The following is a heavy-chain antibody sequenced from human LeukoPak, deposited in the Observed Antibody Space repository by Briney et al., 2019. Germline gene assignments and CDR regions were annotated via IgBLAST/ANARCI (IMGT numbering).Heavy chain of an antibody. J-gene: IGHJ6*02. Sequence: SETLSLTCTVSGYAISSGYYWGWIRQPPGKGLEWIGSIYHSGSTYYNPSLKSRVTISVDTSKNQFSLKLTSVTAADTAMYYCARVAAAGTYYYYYGMDVSVQVTTVPVSS. CDR2: IYHSGST. D-gene: IGHD6-13*01. V-gene: IGHV4-38-2*02. CDR3: ARVAAAGTYYYYYGMDV. CDR1: GYAISSGYY.